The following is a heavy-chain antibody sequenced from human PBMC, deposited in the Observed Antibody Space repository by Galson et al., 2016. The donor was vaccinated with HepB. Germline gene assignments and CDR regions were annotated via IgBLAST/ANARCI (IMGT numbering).Heavy chain of an antibody. CDR1: GYTFINYG. Sequence: SVKVSCKASGYTFINYGIAWVRQAPGQGPEWMGWISAYNGNTNYAQKVQGRVTMTTETSTTTAYMELGSLRSDDTAVYYCARVKLRLFGATITPYYYDGVDVWGQGTTVTVSS. J-gene: IGHJ6*02. CDR2: ISAYNGNT. V-gene: IGHV1-18*01. CDR3: ARVKLRLFGATITPYYYDGVDV. D-gene: IGHD3-3*01.